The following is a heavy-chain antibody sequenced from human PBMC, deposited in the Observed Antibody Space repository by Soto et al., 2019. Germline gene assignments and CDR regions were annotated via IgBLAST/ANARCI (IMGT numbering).Heavy chain of an antibody. D-gene: IGHD2-2*01. V-gene: IGHV3-23*01. J-gene: IGHJ5*02. CDR1: GSTFSSYA. Sequence: PGGSLRRSCAASGSTFSSYAMIWVRQAPGKGLEWVSASSGYGGSTYYADSVKGRFTISRDNSKNMLYLQMNSLGADDTAVYSCAKGPYGTVPAAVGFGPWGQGTLVTVSS. CDR3: AKGPYGTVPAAVGFGP. CDR2: SSGYGGST.